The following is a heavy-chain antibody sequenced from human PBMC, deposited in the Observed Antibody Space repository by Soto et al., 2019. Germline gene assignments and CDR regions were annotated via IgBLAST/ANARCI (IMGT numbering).Heavy chain of an antibody. D-gene: IGHD5-12*01. V-gene: IGHV4-31*03. CDR2: IYYSGST. CDR3: ARGQWLRPYFDY. Sequence: QVQLQESGPGLVKPSQTLSLTCTVSGGSISSGGYYWSWIRQHPGKGLEWIGYIYYSGSTYYNPSLKSRVTISVDTSKNQFSLKLSSVTAADTAAYYCARGQWLRPYFDYWGQGTLVTVSS. J-gene: IGHJ4*02. CDR1: GGSISSGGYY.